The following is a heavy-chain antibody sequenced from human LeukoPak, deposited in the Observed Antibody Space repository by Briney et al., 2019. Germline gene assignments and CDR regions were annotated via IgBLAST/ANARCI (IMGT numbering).Heavy chain of an antibody. D-gene: IGHD6-13*01. CDR2: IWYDGSNK. J-gene: IGHJ4*02. CDR3: AREFGSSWLRGLFPFDY. Sequence: GGSLRLSCAASGFTFSSYGMHWVRQAPGKGLEWVAVIWYDGSNKYYADSVKGRFTISRDNSKNTLYLQMNSLRAEDTAVYYCAREFGSSWLRGLFPFDYWGQGTLVTVSS. V-gene: IGHV3-33*01. CDR1: GFTFSSYG.